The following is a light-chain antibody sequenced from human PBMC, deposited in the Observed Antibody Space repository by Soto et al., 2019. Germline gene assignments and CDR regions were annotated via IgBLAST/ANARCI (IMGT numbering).Light chain of an antibody. J-gene: IGLJ1*01. V-gene: IGLV2-11*01. Sequence: QSALTQPRSVSGSPGQSVTISCTGTSSDVGGYYYVSWYQHHPGKAPKLMIYDVSKRPSGVPDRFSGSKSGNTASLTISGLQAEAEADYYCCSYAGSYSLPFGTGTKVTVL. CDR3: CSYAGSYSLP. CDR1: SSDVGGYYY. CDR2: DVS.